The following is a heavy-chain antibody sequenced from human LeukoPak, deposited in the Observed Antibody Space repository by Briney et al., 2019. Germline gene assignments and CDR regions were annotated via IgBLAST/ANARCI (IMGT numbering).Heavy chain of an antibody. J-gene: IGHJ6*03. Sequence: PGRSLRLSCAASGFTFDDYATHWVRQAPGKGLEWVSGISWNSGSIGYADSVKGRFTISRDNAKNSLYLQMNSLRAEDTALYYCAKGGGYSYGLYYVDVWGKGTTVTVPS. V-gene: IGHV3-9*01. CDR1: GFTFDDYA. CDR2: ISWNSGSI. D-gene: IGHD5-18*01. CDR3: AKGGGYSYGLYYVDV.